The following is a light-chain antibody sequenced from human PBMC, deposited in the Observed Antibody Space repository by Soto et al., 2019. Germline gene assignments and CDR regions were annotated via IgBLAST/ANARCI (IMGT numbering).Light chain of an antibody. V-gene: IGKV3-15*01. J-gene: IGKJ4*01. CDR3: QQYNNWPRAN. Sequence: EIVLTHSPGTLSLSPGERATLSCRASQSVSSSYLAWYQQKPGQAPRLLMFRTSSRATGFPARFSGSGSGTEFNLTISSLQSEDFGVYYCQQYNNWPRANFGGGTKVDIK. CDR1: QSVSSSY. CDR2: RTS.